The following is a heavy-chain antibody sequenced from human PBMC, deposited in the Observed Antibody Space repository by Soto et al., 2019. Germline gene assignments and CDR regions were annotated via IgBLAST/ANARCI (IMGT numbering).Heavy chain of an antibody. J-gene: IGHJ4*02. V-gene: IGHV3-9*01. CDR2: ISWNSGSI. CDR3: AKDYYYDSSGYKDY. D-gene: IGHD3-22*01. Sequence: GGSLRLSCAASGFTFDDYAMHWVRQAPGKGLEWVSGISWNSGSIGYADSVKGRFTISRDNAKNSLYLQMNSLRAEDTALYYCAKDYYYDSSGYKDYGGQGTLVTVSS. CDR1: GFTFDDYA.